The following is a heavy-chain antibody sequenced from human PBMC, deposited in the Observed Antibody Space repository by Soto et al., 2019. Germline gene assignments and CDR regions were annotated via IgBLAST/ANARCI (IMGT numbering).Heavy chain of an antibody. CDR1: GFTFRSYV. CDR3: ARWGTTGGLDV. J-gene: IGHJ1*01. Sequence: QVHLVESGGGVVQPGTSLRVSCVGSGFTFRSYVIHWVRQAPGKGLEWVALTSYDGSNKYYGDSVRGRFTISRDNSRKKVDLQMDSLRLEDTALYYCARWGTTGGLDVWGQGTLVSVSS. V-gene: IGHV3-33*05. D-gene: IGHD3-16*01. CDR2: TSYDGSNK.